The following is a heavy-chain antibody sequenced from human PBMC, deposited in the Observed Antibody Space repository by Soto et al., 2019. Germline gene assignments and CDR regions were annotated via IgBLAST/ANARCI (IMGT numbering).Heavy chain of an antibody. CDR1: GFAFSTYW. J-gene: IGHJ6*02. CDR2: IKFDGSST. Sequence: EVQLVESGGGLVQPGGSLRLTCAASGFAFSTYWMHWVRQAPGKGLLWVARIKFDGSSTSSADSVKGRFTISRDDAKNTLYLQMNGLRVDDTAVYYCARGAKNIYAMDVWGQGTTVTVSS. CDR3: ARGAKNIYAMDV. V-gene: IGHV3-74*01.